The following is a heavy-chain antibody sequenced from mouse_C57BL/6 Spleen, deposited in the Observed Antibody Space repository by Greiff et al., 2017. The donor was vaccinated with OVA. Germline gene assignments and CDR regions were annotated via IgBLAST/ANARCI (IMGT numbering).Heavy chain of an antibody. J-gene: IGHJ3*01. D-gene: IGHD2-5*01. CDR1: GYTFTSYW. CDR2: IYPGSGST. CDR3: ARNYYSNYGFAY. V-gene: IGHV1-55*01. Sequence: VQLQQPGAELVMPGASVKMSCKASGYTFTSYWITWVKQRPGQGLEWIGDIYPGSGSTNYNEKLKSKATLTVDTSSSTAYMQLSSLTSEDSAVYYCARNYYSNYGFAYWGQGTLVTVSA.